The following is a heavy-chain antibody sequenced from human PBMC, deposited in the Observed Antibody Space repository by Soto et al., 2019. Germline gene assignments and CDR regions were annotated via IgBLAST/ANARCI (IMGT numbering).Heavy chain of an antibody. CDR3: ASTGGESVGVIAHLIY. V-gene: IGHV1-24*01. CDR2: FDPEDGET. J-gene: IGHJ6*01. CDR1: GYTLTELS. D-gene: IGHD2-2*01. Sequence: ASVKVSCKVSGYTLTELSMHWVRQAPGKGLEWMGGFDPEDGETIYAQKFQGRVTMTEDTSTDTAYMELSSLRSEDTAVYYCASTGGESVGVIAHLIYWEQGPRLSVSS.